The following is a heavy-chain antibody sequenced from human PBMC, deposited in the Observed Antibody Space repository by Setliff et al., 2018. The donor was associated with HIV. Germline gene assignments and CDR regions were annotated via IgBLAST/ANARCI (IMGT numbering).Heavy chain of an antibody. Sequence: PSGPLSLNCTVSGGPISSSRYYWGWIRQPPGKGPEWIGSLYYRGTTYYNPSRKCRVTISTGTSNNQFSLTLRSVTAADTAVYYCARGVLITKRVTQTGGYYYYTDVLGKGTTVTVSS. V-gene: IGHV4-39*01. CDR2: LYYRGTT. D-gene: IGHD2-21*02. CDR1: GGPISSSRYY. J-gene: IGHJ6*03. CDR3: ARGVLITKRVTQTGGYYYYTDV.